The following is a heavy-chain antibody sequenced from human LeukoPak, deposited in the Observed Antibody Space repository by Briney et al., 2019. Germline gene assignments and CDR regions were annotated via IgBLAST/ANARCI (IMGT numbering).Heavy chain of an antibody. CDR3: ARDRDGIVLVRDRTYYYMDV. CDR1: GFTFSSYW. V-gene: IGHV3-21*01. Sequence: PGGSLRLSCAASGFTFSSYWMSWVRQAPGKGLEWVSSISSSSSSYISYADSVKGRFTISRDNAKNSLYLQMNSLRVEDTAVYYCARDRDGIVLVRDRTYYYMDVWGKGTTVTVAS. CDR2: ISSSSSSYI. D-gene: IGHD2-8*02. J-gene: IGHJ6*03.